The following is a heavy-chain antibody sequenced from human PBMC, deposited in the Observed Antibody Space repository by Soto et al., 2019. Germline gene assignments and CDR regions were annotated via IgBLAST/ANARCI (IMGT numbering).Heavy chain of an antibody. CDR2: ISAHNGNT. V-gene: IGHV1-18*01. Sequence: QVHLVQSGAEVKKPGASVKVSCKGSGYGFTTYGITWVRQAPGQGLEWMAWISAHNGNTNYAQKLQGRVTVTRDTSTSTVYMELRSLRSDDTAVYCCARGRYGDYWGQGALVTVSS. J-gene: IGHJ4*02. D-gene: IGHD1-1*01. CDR1: GYGFTTYG. CDR3: ARGRYGDY.